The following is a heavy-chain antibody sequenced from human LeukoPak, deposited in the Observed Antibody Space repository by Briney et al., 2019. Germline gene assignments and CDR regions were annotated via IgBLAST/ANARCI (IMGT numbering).Heavy chain of an antibody. CDR1: GGTFSSYA. Sequence: SVKVSCKASGGTFSSYAISGVRQAPGQGLEWMGGLIPIFGTANYAQKFQSRVTITADESTSTAYMELSSLRSEDTAVYYCARGIAVAGPTGANWFDPWGQGTLVTVSS. V-gene: IGHV1-69*13. J-gene: IGHJ5*02. CDR2: LIPIFGTA. D-gene: IGHD6-19*01. CDR3: ARGIAVAGPTGANWFDP.